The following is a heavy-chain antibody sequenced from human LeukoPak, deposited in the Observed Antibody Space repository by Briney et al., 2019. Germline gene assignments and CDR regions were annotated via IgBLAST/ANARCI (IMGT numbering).Heavy chain of an antibody. D-gene: IGHD6-13*01. V-gene: IGHV3-64D*06. CDR3: VKDRWVDH. J-gene: IGHJ4*02. CDR1: GFIFSPYA. Sequence: QSGGSLRLSCSASGFIFSPYAMHWVRQAPGKGLEYVSSISSEGKTTYYADSVKGRFTNSRDNSKNTLYLQMSSLRPEDTAVYYCVKDRWVDHWGQGTLVTVSS. CDR2: ISSEGKTT.